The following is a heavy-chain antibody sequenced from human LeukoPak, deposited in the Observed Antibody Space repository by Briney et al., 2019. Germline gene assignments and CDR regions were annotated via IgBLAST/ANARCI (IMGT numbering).Heavy chain of an antibody. J-gene: IGHJ6*02. CDR3: ASVYLYGMDV. CDR1: GYSLTTYY. V-gene: IGHV1-46*01. D-gene: IGHD2-8*01. CDR2: INPSGGGT. Sequence: PSASVTVSCKASGYSLTTYYMHWVRQAPGQGLEWMAIINPSGGGTKYAQKFQGRVTMTRDTPTNTVYMELSSLRTEDTAVYYCASVYLYGMDVWGQGTTVTVSS.